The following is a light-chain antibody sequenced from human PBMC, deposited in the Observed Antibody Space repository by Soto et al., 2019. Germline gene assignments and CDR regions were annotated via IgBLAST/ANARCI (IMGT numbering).Light chain of an antibody. Sequence: QSVLTQPPSASGTPGQRVTISCSGSSSNIGSNYVYWYQQLPGTVPQLLIYRNSERHSGVPDRFSGSKSGTSASLAISGLRSEDEAEYYCAAWDDSRSGVVFGGGTKLTVL. CDR1: SSNIGSNY. V-gene: IGLV1-47*01. CDR3: AAWDDSRSGVV. J-gene: IGLJ2*01. CDR2: RNS.